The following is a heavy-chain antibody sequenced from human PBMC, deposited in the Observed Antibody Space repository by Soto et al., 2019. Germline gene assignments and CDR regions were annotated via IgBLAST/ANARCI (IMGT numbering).Heavy chain of an antibody. Sequence: GGSLRLSCAASGFTVSSNYMSWVRQAPGKGLEWVSVIYSGGSTYYADSVKGRFTISRDNSKNTLYLQMNSLRAEDTAVYYCAREKGSNSLRLGYYYYGMDVWGQGTTVTVSS. J-gene: IGHJ6*02. CDR1: GFTVSSNY. CDR2: IYSGGST. V-gene: IGHV3-53*01. D-gene: IGHD6-6*01. CDR3: AREKGSNSLRLGYYYYGMDV.